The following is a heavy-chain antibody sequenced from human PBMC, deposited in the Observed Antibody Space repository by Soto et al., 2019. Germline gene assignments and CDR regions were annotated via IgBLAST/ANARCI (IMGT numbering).Heavy chain of an antibody. Sequence: EVQLVESGGGLVQPGGSLRLSCAACGFTFSSYSMSWVRQAPGKGLEWVSYISSSSSTTYYADSVKGRFTISRDNAKNSLYLQMNSQRAEDTAVYFCARAKYCTNGVCYESPFDYWGQGTVVTVSS. V-gene: IGHV3-48*01. CDR3: ARAKYCTNGVCYESPFDY. CDR1: GFTFSSYS. CDR2: ISSSSSTT. J-gene: IGHJ4*02. D-gene: IGHD2-8*01.